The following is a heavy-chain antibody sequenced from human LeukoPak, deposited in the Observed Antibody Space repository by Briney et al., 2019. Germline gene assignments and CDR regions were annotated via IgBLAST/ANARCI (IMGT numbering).Heavy chain of an antibody. Sequence: ASVKVSCKASGYTVTSYDINWVRQATGQGLEWMGWMNPNSGNTGYAQKFQGRVTMTRNTSISTAYMELSSLRAEDTAVYYCATGRTYSYGKAPFDYWGRGTLVTVSS. CDR2: MNPNSGNT. D-gene: IGHD5-18*01. V-gene: IGHV1-8*01. J-gene: IGHJ4*02. CDR1: GYTVTSYD. CDR3: ATGRTYSYGKAPFDY.